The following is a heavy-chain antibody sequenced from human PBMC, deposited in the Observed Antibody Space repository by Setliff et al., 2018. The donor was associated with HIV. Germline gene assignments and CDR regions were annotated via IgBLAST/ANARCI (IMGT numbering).Heavy chain of an antibody. CDR1: GYTFTGYY. CDR3: ARGPVVTVRWWYYYYYMDV. Sequence: AASVKVSCKASGYTFTGYYMHWVRQAPGQGLEWMGWINPNSGGTNYAQKFQGWVTMTRDTSISTAYMELSRLRSDDTAVYYCARGPVVTVRWWYYYYYMDVWGKGTTVTVSS. CDR2: INPNSGGT. J-gene: IGHJ6*03. D-gene: IGHD2-15*01. V-gene: IGHV1-2*04.